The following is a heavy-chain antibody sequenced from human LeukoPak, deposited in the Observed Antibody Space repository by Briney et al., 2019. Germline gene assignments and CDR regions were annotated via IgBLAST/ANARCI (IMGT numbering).Heavy chain of an antibody. J-gene: IGHJ5*02. CDR2: IYPGDSDT. Sequence: GESLKISCKGSGYSFTSYWIGWVRQMPGKGLEWMGIIYPGDSDTRYSPSFQGQVTTSADKSISTAYLQWSSLKASDTAMYYCARGSRLIYNWFDPWGQGTLVTVSS. D-gene: IGHD3-22*01. CDR1: GYSFTSYW. CDR3: ARGSRLIYNWFDP. V-gene: IGHV5-51*01.